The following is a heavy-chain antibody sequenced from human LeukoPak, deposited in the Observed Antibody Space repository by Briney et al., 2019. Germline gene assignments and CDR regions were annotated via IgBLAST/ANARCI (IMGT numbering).Heavy chain of an antibody. V-gene: IGHV4-34*01. CDR1: GGSFSGYY. CDR3: ARGQSSVVTDIPYYFDY. CDR2: INHSGST. Sequence: SETLSLTCAVYGGSFSGYYWSWIRQPPGKGLEWIGEINHSGSTNYNPSLKSRVTISVDTSKKQFSLKLSSVTAADTAVYYCARGQSSVVTDIPYYFDYWGRGTLVTVSS. D-gene: IGHD2-21*02. J-gene: IGHJ4*02.